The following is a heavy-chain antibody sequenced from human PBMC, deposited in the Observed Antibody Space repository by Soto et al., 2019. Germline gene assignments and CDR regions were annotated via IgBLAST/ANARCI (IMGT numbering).Heavy chain of an antibody. D-gene: IGHD2-15*01. J-gene: IGHJ6*03. CDR2: INPSGGST. Sequence: QVQLVQSGAEVKKPGASVKVSCKASGYTFTSYYMHWVRQAPGQGLEWMGIINPSGGSTSYAQKCQGRVTMTRDTSTSTVYMELSSLRSEDTAVYFCAMSKRVDCSGGSCYYYYYMDVWGKGTTVTVSS. V-gene: IGHV1-46*03. CDR1: GYTFTSYY. CDR3: AMSKRVDCSGGSCYYYYYMDV.